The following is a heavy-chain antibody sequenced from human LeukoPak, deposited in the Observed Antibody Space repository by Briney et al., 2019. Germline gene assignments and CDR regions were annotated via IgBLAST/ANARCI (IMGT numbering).Heavy chain of an antibody. CDR1: GFTFSNYA. CDR2: ISSSGGST. CDR3: AKDHGDYPPSDY. V-gene: IGHV3-23*01. J-gene: IGHJ4*02. Sequence: GGSLRLSCAASGFTFSNYAMNWARQAPGKGLEWVSGISSSGGSTYYADSVKGRFTISRDSSKNTLYLQMNTLRAEDTAVYYCAKDHGDYPPSDYWGQGTLVTVSS. D-gene: IGHD4-17*01.